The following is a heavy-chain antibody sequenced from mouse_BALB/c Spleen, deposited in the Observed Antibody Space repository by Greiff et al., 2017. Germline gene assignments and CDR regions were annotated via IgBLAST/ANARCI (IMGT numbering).Heavy chain of an antibody. Sequence: EVKVVESGGGLVKPGGSLKLSCAASGFTFSSYAMSWVRQTPEKRLEWVATISSGGSYTYYPDSVKGRFTISRDNAKNTLYLQMSSLRSEDTAMYYCARHEGGNYVFDYWGQGTTLTVSS. CDR2: ISSGGSYT. J-gene: IGHJ2*01. CDR1: GFTFSSYA. D-gene: IGHD2-1*01. CDR3: ARHEGGNYVFDY. V-gene: IGHV5-9-3*01.